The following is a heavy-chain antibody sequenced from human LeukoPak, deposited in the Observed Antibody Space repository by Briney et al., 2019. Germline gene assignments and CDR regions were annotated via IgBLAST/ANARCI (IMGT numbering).Heavy chain of an antibody. D-gene: IGHD2-2*01. Sequence: GGSLRLSCAASGFIFGNFWMTWVRQAPGKGLEWVANVKQDGSERYYVDSLKGRFTISRDNARNSLHLQMNSLRAEDTAMYYCARDSCSSPSCFDLWGQGTLVTVSS. J-gene: IGHJ4*02. CDR2: VKQDGSER. V-gene: IGHV3-7*01. CDR3: ARDSCSSPSCFDL. CDR1: GFIFGNFW.